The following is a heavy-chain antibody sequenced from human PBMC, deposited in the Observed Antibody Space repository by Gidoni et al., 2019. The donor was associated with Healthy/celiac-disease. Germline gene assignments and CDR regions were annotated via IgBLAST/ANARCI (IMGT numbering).Heavy chain of an antibody. CDR3: AKDRAVTMIVVVIPYYFDY. V-gene: IGHV3-23*01. CDR1: GFTLSSYA. J-gene: IGHJ4*02. D-gene: IGHD3-22*01. CDR2: ISGSGGST. Sequence: EVQLLESGGCLVQPGGSLRLSCAASGFTLSSYALSWVRQAPGKGLEWVSAISGSGGSTYYADSVKGRFTISRDNSKNTLYLQMNSLRAEDTAVYYCAKDRAVTMIVVVIPYYFDYWGQGTLVTVSS.